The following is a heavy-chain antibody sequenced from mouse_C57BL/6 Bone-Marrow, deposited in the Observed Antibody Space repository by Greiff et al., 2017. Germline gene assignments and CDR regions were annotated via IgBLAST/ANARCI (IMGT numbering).Heavy chain of an antibody. Sequence: VKVVESGAELVRPGASVTLSCKASGYTFTDYEMHWVKQTPVHGLEWIGAIDPETGGTAYNQKFKGKAILTADKSSSTAYMELRSLTSEDSAVYYCTRWRLRRFYAMDYWGQGTSVTVSS. CDR1: GYTFTDYE. D-gene: IGHD2-4*01. CDR3: TRWRLRRFYAMDY. V-gene: IGHV1-15*01. CDR2: IDPETGGT. J-gene: IGHJ4*01.